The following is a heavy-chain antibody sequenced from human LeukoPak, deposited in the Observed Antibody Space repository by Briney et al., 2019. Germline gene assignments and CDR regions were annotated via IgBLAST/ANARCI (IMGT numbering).Heavy chain of an antibody. CDR2: INWNGGST. CDR3: ARRRRITIFGVYYYYMDV. Sequence: GGSLRLXCAASGFTFDDYGMSWVRQAPGKGLEWVSGINWNGGSTGYADSVKGRFTISRDNAKNSLYLQMNSLRAEDTALYYCARRRRITIFGVYYYYMDVWGKGTTVTVSS. CDR1: GFTFDDYG. V-gene: IGHV3-20*04. J-gene: IGHJ6*03. D-gene: IGHD3-3*01.